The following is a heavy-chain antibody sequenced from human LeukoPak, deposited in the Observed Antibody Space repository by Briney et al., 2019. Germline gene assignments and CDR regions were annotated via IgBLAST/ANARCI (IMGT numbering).Heavy chain of an antibody. CDR3: AKEMDLSRYCSSTSCHPFDF. Sequence: GGSLRLSCAASEFMFSSYWMSWVRQAPGKGLEWVANIKQDGSEKYYVDSVKGRFIISRDNAKNSLYLQMGSLSTEDTAFYYCAKEMDLSRYCSSTSCHPFDFWGQGTLVTVSS. CDR2: IKQDGSEK. D-gene: IGHD2-2*01. V-gene: IGHV3-7*03. J-gene: IGHJ4*02. CDR1: EFMFSSYW.